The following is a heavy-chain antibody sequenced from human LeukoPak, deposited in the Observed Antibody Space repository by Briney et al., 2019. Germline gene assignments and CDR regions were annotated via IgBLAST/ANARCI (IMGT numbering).Heavy chain of an antibody. CDR1: GGTFSSYA. CDR2: IIPILGIA. D-gene: IGHD3-9*01. Sequence: ASVKVSCKASGGTFSSYAISWVRQAPGQGLEWMGRIIPILGIANYAQKFQGRVTITADKSTSTAYMELSSLRSEDTAVYYCAREPSIRRYSDWLLGVGMDVWGQGTTVTVSS. V-gene: IGHV1-69*04. J-gene: IGHJ6*02. CDR3: AREPSIRRYSDWLLGVGMDV.